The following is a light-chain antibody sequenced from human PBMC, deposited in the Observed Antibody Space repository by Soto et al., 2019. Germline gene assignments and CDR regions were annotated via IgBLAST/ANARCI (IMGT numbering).Light chain of an antibody. CDR1: SSDVGAYDL. J-gene: IGLJ3*02. CDR3: SSHTNPNTRV. V-gene: IGLV2-14*03. Sequence: QSVLTQPASVSGSPGESITISCTGTSSDVGAYDLVSWYQQHPGKAPKLMIYDVSNRPSGVSNRFSGSKSGNTASLTISVLQAEDESDYYCSSHTNPNTRVFGGGT. CDR2: DVS.